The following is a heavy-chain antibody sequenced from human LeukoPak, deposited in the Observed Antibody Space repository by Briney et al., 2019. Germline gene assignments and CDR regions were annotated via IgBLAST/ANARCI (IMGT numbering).Heavy chain of an antibody. CDR2: IYYSGST. Sequence: SETLSLTCTVSGGSISSYYWSWIRHPPGKGLEWIGYIYYSGSTNYNPSLKSRVTISVDTSKNQFSLKLSSVTAADTAVYYCARVWVRGVMVDWFDPWGQGTLVTVSS. D-gene: IGHD3-10*01. CDR1: GGSISSYY. CDR3: ARVWVRGVMVDWFDP. V-gene: IGHV4-59*01. J-gene: IGHJ5*02.